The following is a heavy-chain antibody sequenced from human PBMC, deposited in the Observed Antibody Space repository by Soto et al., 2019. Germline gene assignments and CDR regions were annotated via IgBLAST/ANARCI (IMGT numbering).Heavy chain of an antibody. Sequence: QVQLVQSGAEVKKPGASVKVSCKASGYTFTRYDINWVRQATGQGLEWMGWMNPNSGNTGYAQKFQGRVTMTRNTSVGTSYMELSSLRSEDTAVYYGARTLYGDNVDYWGQGTLVTVSS. CDR3: ARTLYGDNVDY. CDR2: MNPNSGNT. CDR1: GYTFTRYD. V-gene: IGHV1-8*01. D-gene: IGHD4-17*01. J-gene: IGHJ4*02.